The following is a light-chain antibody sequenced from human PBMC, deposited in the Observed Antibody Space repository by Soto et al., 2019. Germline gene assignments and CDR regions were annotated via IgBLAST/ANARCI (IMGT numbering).Light chain of an antibody. V-gene: IGKV1-5*01. CDR2: DAS. Sequence: DIQMTQSPSTLSASVGDRVTITCRASQDINDYLAWYQQKPGTAPKFLIYDASTLESGVPSRFSGSGSGTEFTLTISSLQADDFATYFCQQYDDYPLTFGGGTKVDIK. J-gene: IGKJ4*01. CDR1: QDINDY. CDR3: QQYDDYPLT.